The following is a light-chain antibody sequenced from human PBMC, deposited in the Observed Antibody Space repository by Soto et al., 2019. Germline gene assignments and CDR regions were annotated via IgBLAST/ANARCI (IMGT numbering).Light chain of an antibody. CDR3: FSYAGNYIWV. CDR1: SSDVGGYNH. J-gene: IGLJ3*02. CDR2: DVT. V-gene: IGLV2-11*01. Sequence: QSALTQPRSVSGSPGQSVTISCTGSSSDVGGYNHVSWYQQHPGKAPKLMIYDVTKRPSGVPDRFSGSKSGNTASLTISGLQAEDEADYYCFSYAGNYIWVFGGGTKLTVL.